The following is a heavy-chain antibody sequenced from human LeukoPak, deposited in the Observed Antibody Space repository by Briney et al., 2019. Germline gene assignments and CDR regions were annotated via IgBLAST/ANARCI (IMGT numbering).Heavy chain of an antibody. CDR1: GFTFSSYG. CDR2: IKQDGSEK. V-gene: IGHV3-7*01. J-gene: IGHJ4*02. CDR3: ARDPRYYYGSGSYMEGFDY. D-gene: IGHD3-10*01. Sequence: PGRSLRLSCAASGFTFSSYGMHWVRQAPGKGLEWVANIKQDGSEKYYVDSVKGRFTISRDNAKNSLYLQMNSLRAEDTAVYYCARDPRYYYGSGSYMEGFDYWGQGTLVTVSS.